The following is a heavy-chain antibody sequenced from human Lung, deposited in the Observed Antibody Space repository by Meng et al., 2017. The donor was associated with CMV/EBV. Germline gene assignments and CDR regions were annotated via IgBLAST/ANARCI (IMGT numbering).Heavy chain of an antibody. V-gene: IGHV3-74*01. D-gene: IGHD1-7*01. J-gene: IGHJ6*02. Sequence: GESLKISCVASGFTFSSYWMHWVRQAPAKGLVWVSRIKSDGSSSAYADSVRSRFTISRDNAKNTLYLQMNSLRADDTAVYYCARKNYRQYYYYGMDVWGQGTTVTVSS. CDR1: GFTFSSYW. CDR2: IKSDGSSS. CDR3: ARKNYRQYYYYGMDV.